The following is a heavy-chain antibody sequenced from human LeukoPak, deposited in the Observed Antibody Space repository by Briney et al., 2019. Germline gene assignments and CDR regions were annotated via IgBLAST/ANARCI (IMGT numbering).Heavy chain of an antibody. CDR3: AKDLAVSWSGYLGMDV. V-gene: IGHV3-30-3*01. CDR1: GFTFSSYA. Sequence: GGSLRLSCAASGFTFSSYAMHWVRQAPGKGLEWVAVISYDGSNKYYADSVKGRFTISRDNSKNTLYLQMNSLRAEDTAVYYCAKDLAVSWSGYLGMDVWGQGTTVTVSS. J-gene: IGHJ6*02. CDR2: ISYDGSNK. D-gene: IGHD3-3*01.